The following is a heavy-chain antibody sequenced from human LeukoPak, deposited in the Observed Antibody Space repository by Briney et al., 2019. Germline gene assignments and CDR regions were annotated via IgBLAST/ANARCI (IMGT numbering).Heavy chain of an antibody. Sequence: GGSLRLSCSASEFIFGDYALSWVRQAPGKGLEWVAVISYDGSNKYYADSVKGRFTISRDNSKNTLYLQMNSLRAEDTAVYYCARDHSSSLGYYGMDVWGQGTTVTVSS. J-gene: IGHJ6*02. D-gene: IGHD6-13*01. V-gene: IGHV3-30-3*01. CDR1: EFIFGDYA. CDR3: ARDHSSSLGYYGMDV. CDR2: ISYDGSNK.